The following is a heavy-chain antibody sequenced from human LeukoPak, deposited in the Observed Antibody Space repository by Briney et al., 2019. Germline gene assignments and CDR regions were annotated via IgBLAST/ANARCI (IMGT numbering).Heavy chain of an antibody. Sequence: GGSLRLSCAASGFTFSSCAMSWVRQAPGKGLEWVSAISRSGGSTYYADSVKGRFTISRDNSKNTLYLQMNSLRVEDTAVYYCAKDSGYCDTTSCRLTNWGQGTLVTVSS. D-gene: IGHD2-2*01. CDR3: AKDSGYCDTTSCRLTN. V-gene: IGHV3-23*01. J-gene: IGHJ4*02. CDR1: GFTFSSCA. CDR2: ISRSGGST.